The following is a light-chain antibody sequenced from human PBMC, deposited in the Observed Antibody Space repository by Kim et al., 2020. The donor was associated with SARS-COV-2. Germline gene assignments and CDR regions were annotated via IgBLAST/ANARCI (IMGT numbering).Light chain of an antibody. Sequence: GRTARITCGGNRIGSKCVHGYQHRPGQAPVLVISYDSDRPSGTPERFSGSNSGNTATLTISRVEAGDEADYYCQVWDSSSDHRVVFGGGTQLTVL. CDR3: QVWDSSSDHRVV. CDR2: YDS. J-gene: IGLJ2*01. CDR1: RIGSKC. V-gene: IGLV3-21*04.